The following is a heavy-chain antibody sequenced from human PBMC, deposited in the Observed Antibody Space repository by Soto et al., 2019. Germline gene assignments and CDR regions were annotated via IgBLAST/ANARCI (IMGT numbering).Heavy chain of an antibody. CDR3: ARMITFGGVPSNWFDH. V-gene: IGHV1-18*01. J-gene: IGHJ5*02. D-gene: IGHD3-16*01. CDR1: GYTFTSYG. Sequence: ASVKVSCKASGYTFTSYGISWVRQAPGQGLEWMGWISAYNGNTNYAQKLQGSVTMTTDTSTSTAYMELRSLRSDDTAVYYCARMITFGGVPSNWFDHWGQGTPVTVSS. CDR2: ISAYNGNT.